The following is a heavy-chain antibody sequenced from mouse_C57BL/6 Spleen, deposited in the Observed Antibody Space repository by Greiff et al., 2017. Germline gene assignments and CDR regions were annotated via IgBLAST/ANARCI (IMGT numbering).Heavy chain of an antibody. CDR1: GYTFTSYW. D-gene: IGHD1-1*01. CDR2: IDPSDSYT. J-gene: IGHJ1*03. CDR3: ASLGTVVATTSHWYFDV. Sequence: VQLQQPGAELVRPGTSVKLSCKASGYTFTSYWMHWVKQRPGQGLEWIGVIDPSDSYTNYNQKFKGKATLTVDTSSSTAYMPLSSLTSEDSAVYYCASLGTVVATTSHWYFDVWGTGTTVTVS. V-gene: IGHV1-59*01.